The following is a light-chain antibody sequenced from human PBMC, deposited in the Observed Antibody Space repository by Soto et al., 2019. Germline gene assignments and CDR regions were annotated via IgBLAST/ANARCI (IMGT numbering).Light chain of an antibody. J-gene: IGLJ1*01. Sequence: QSSLTQPASVSGSPGQSITISCTGTTSDIGSYNYVSWYQQHAGKAPKLIIYEVSERPSGVPDRFSGSKSGNTAFLTVSGLQAEDEADYYCISYADTDYVFGTGTEGTV. CDR2: EVS. CDR3: ISYADTDYV. CDR1: TSDIGSYNY. V-gene: IGLV2-8*01.